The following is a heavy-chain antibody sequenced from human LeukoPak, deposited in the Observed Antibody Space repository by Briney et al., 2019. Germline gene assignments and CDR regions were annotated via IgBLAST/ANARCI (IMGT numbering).Heavy chain of an antibody. V-gene: IGHV3-48*04. J-gene: IGHJ4*02. CDR1: GFTFNSYT. Sequence: PGGSLRLSCAASGFTFNSYTMNWVRQAPGQGLEWVSFISSGSDTIYYADSVKGRFTISRDNAKNSLYLQMNSLRAEDTAVYYCAKLGRNYFDYWGQGTLVTVSS. CDR2: ISSGSDTI. CDR3: AKLGRNYFDY. D-gene: IGHD3-10*01.